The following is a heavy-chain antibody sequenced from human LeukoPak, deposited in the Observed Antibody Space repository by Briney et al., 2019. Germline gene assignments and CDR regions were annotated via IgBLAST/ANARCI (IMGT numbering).Heavy chain of an antibody. J-gene: IGHJ2*01. Sequence: PGGSLRLSCAASGFTFSSYAMSWVRQAPGKGLQWVSGISDSGGSTYYADSVEGRFTISRDNSQNTLYLEMNTPRAEDTAVYYCAKDGKSTRVPWYFDLWGRGTLVTVSS. D-gene: IGHD1-1*01. V-gene: IGHV3-23*01. CDR1: GFTFSSYA. CDR2: ISDSGGST. CDR3: AKDGKSTRVPWYFDL.